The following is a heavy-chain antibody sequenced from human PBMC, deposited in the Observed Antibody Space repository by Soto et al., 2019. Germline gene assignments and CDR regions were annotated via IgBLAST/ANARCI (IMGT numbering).Heavy chain of an antibody. J-gene: IGHJ4*02. CDR2: MNPNSGNT. CDR1: GYTFTSYD. Sequence: ASVKVSCKASGYTFTSYDINWVRQATGQGLEWMGWMNPNSGNTGYAQKFQGRVTMTRNTSISTAYMELSSLRSEDTAVYYCARGSLTVVAAIPSYYFDYWGQGTLVTVSS. CDR3: ARGSLTVVAAIPSYYFDY. D-gene: IGHD2-15*01. V-gene: IGHV1-8*01.